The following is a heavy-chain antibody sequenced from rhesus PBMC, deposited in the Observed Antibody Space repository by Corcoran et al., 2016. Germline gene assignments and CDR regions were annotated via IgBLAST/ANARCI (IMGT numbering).Heavy chain of an antibody. D-gene: IGHD3-34*01. Sequence: EVQLVESGGGLAKPGGSLRLSSAASGCTSRDYYRDWVRQARGKGVCLFTSIEKVVGNTRTAKSVKVRFTISRENAKNALYLQMNSLSVEDMAVYYCARDWGYWGHGVLVTVSS. J-gene: IGHJ4*01. CDR3: ARDWGY. CDR2: IEKVVGNT. CDR1: GCTSRDYY. V-gene: IGHV3-178*01.